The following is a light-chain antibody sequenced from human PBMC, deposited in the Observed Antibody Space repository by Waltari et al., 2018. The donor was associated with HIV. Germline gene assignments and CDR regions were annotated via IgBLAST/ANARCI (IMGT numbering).Light chain of an antibody. Sequence: DTQMTQSPSSLSASVGDRVTITCRVSQSINVWLAWYQQKPGKAPNLLIFKASSPKSGVPSRFSGSGSGTEFTLTISSLQPDDSATYYCQQYDTSPITFGDGTRVEI. J-gene: IGKJ4*01. V-gene: IGKV1-5*03. CDR1: QSINVW. CDR3: QQYDTSPIT. CDR2: KAS.